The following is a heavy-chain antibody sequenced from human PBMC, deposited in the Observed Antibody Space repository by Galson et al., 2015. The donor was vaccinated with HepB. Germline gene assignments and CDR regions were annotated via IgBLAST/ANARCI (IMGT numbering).Heavy chain of an antibody. D-gene: IGHD6-13*01. J-gene: IGHJ4*02. CDR1: GDSVSSNSAA. V-gene: IGHV6-1*01. CDR2: TYYRSKWYN. CDR3: ARDGGAAAAGTWYFDY. Sequence: CAISGDSVSSNSAAWSWIRQSPSRGLEWLGRTYYRSKWYNDYAVSVKSRITINPDTSKNQFSLQLNSVTPEDTAVYYCARDGGAAAAGTWYFDYWGQGTLVTVSS.